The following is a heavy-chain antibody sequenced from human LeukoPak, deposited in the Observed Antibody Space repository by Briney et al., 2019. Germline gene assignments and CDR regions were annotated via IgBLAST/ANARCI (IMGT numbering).Heavy chain of an antibody. V-gene: IGHV4-34*01. J-gene: IGHJ4*02. CDR1: GGSFSGYY. Sequence: SETLSLTCAVYGGSFSGYYWSWIRQPPGKGLEWIGEINHSGSTNYNPSLKSRVTISVDTSKNQFSLKLSSVTATDTAVYYCARHPPHFSKSYFDYWGQGTLVTVSS. CDR2: INHSGST. CDR3: ARHPPHFSKSYFDY. D-gene: IGHD2/OR15-2a*01.